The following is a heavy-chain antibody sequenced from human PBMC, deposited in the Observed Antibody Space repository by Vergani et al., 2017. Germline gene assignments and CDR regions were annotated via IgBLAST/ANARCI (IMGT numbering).Heavy chain of an antibody. J-gene: IGHJ4*02. Sequence: EVQLVESGGGLVKPGGSLRLSCAASGFTFSSYSMNWVRQAPGKGLEWVSSISSSSSYIYYADSVKGRFTISRDNAKNSLYLQMNSLRAEDTAVYYCARGPALGYSYGIGYWGQGTLVTVSS. CDR3: ARGPALGYSYGIGY. D-gene: IGHD5-18*01. CDR2: ISSSSSYI. V-gene: IGHV3-21*01. CDR1: GFTFSSYS.